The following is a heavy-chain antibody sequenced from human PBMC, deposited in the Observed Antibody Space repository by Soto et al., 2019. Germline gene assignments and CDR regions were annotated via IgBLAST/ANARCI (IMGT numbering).Heavy chain of an antibody. CDR1: GFTFSSYS. CDR3: AKAPTTTVVTYYGMDV. Sequence: GSLRLTFAASGFTFSSYSMSGVRQAPGKGLEWVSAISGSGGSTYYADSVKGRFTISRDNSKNTLYLQMNSLRAEDTAVYYCAKAPTTTVVTYYGMDVWGQGTTVTVSS. CDR2: ISGSGGST. V-gene: IGHV3-23*01. J-gene: IGHJ6*02. D-gene: IGHD4-17*01.